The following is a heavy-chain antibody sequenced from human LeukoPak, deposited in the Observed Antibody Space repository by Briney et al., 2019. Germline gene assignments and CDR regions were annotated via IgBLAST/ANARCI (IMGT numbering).Heavy chain of an antibody. CDR2: IYTSGST. CDR1: GGSISSGSYY. D-gene: IGHD2-2*01. V-gene: IGHV4-61*02. Sequence: SETLSLTCTVSGGSISSGSYYWSWIRQPAGKGLERIGRIYTSGSTNYNPSLKSRVTISVDTSKNQFSLELSSVTAADKAVYYCARGPPSRYCSSTSCYLMGYYYYYYMDVWGKGTTVTVSS. CDR3: ARGPPSRYCSSTSCYLMGYYYYYYMDV. J-gene: IGHJ6*03.